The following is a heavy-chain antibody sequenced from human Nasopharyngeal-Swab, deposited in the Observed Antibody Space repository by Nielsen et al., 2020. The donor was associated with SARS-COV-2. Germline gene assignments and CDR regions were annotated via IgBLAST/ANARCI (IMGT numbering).Heavy chain of an antibody. CDR1: GGSFSSYY. CDR3: ARGKGQQLAY. D-gene: IGHD6-13*01. V-gene: IGHV4-59*01. Sequence: SETLSLTCAVYGGSFSSYYWSWIRQPPGQGLEWIGYISYSGSTNYNPSLKSRVTISVDTSKNQFSLKLSSVTAADTSVYYCARGKGQQLAYWGQGTLVTVSS. J-gene: IGHJ4*02. CDR2: ISYSGST.